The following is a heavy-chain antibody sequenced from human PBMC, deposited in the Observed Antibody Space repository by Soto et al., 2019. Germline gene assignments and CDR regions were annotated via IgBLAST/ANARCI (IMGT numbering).Heavy chain of an antibody. Sequence: LTCTVSGGSISSSGNYWSWIRQHPGKGLEGIGYIYNSGSSYYNPSLKSRVTISVDTSKNQFSLDLTSVTAADTAVYYCARRRYGAFDYWGQGTLVTVSS. J-gene: IGHJ4*02. D-gene: IGHD5-18*01. CDR3: ARRRYGAFDY. CDR2: IYNSGSS. V-gene: IGHV4-31*03. CDR1: GGSISSSGNY.